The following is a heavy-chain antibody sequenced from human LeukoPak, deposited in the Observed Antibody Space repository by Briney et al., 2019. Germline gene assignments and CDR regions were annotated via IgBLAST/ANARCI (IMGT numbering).Heavy chain of an antibody. J-gene: IGHJ4*02. CDR1: GFIFSNYA. V-gene: IGHV3-23*01. CDR3: ARASWVSSADAVL. D-gene: IGHD3-16*01. CDR2: LRGDGET. Sequence: GGSLRLSCAASGFIFSNYAMSWVRQAPARGLEWVSSLRGDGETFYADSVKGRFTLSRDDSRNTVYLQLNNLRVEDTAVYYCARASWVSSADAVLWGQGTLVTVSS.